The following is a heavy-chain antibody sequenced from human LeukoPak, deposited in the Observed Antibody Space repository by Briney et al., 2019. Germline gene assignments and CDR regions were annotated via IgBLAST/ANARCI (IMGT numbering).Heavy chain of an antibody. CDR3: ARELMQQLVLDYHYGMDV. CDR1: GFTFSSYE. D-gene: IGHD6-13*01. Sequence: GGSLRLSCAASGFTFSSYEMNRVRQAPGKGLEWVSYISSSGSTIYYADSVKGRFTISRDNAKNSLYLQMNSLRAEDTAVYYCARELMQQLVLDYHYGMDVWGQGTTVTVSS. V-gene: IGHV3-48*03. CDR2: ISSSGSTI. J-gene: IGHJ6*02.